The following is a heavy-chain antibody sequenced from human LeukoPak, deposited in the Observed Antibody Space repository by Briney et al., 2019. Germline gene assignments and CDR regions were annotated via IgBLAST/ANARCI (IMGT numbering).Heavy chain of an antibody. J-gene: IGHJ3*02. CDR2: FDPEDGET. CDR3: ATGTSSSGWQLDAFDI. CDR1: GYTLTELS. D-gene: IGHD6-19*01. V-gene: IGHV1-24*01. Sequence: ASVKVSCKVSGYTLTELSMHWVRQAPGKGLEWMGGFDPEDGETIYAQKFQGRVTMTEDTSTDTAYMELSSLRSEDTAVYYCATGTSSSGWQLDAFDIWGQGTMVTVSS.